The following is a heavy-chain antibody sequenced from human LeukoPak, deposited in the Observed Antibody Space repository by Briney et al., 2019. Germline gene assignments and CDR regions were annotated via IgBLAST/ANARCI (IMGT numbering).Heavy chain of an antibody. CDR3: ATDLADATYGFDI. J-gene: IGHJ3*02. Sequence: ASAKVSCKTSGGTFSNYAISWVRQAPGQGLEWVGGIIPILGTSNSAEKFQGRLTVTTDEFTGTAYMELSTLRSEDTAVYYCATDLADATYGFDIWGQGTMVTVSS. D-gene: IGHD6-13*01. CDR1: GGTFSNYA. V-gene: IGHV1-69*05. CDR2: IIPILGTS.